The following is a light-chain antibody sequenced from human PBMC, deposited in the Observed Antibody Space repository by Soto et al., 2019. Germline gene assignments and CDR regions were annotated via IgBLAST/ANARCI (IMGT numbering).Light chain of an antibody. Sequence: QSVLTQPASVSGSPRQSITISCTGTSSDVGGYDSVSWYQQHPGKAPKLMIYEVSNRPSGVSNRFSGSKSGNTASLTISGLQAEDEADYFCSSYTSSSTPYVFGTGTKLTVL. CDR3: SSYTSSSTPYV. CDR1: SSDVGGYDS. CDR2: EVS. J-gene: IGLJ1*01. V-gene: IGLV2-14*01.